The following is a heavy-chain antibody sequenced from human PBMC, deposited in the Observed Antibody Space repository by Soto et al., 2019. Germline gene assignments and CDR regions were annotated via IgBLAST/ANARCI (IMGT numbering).Heavy chain of an antibody. D-gene: IGHD1-26*01. Sequence: QVQLQESGPGLVKPSETLSLTCTVSGGSISSYYWSWIRQPPGKGLEWIGYIYYSGSTNYNPSLTGRVAISGDTSKNQSSLTLSSVTAADTAVYYCARRAVGATSFVFDIWGQGTMVTVSS. CDR1: GGSISSYY. CDR3: ARRAVGATSFVFDI. V-gene: IGHV4-59*08. J-gene: IGHJ3*02. CDR2: IYYSGST.